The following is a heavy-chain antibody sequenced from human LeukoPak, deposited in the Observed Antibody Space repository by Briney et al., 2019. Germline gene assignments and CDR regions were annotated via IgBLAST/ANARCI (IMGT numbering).Heavy chain of an antibody. V-gene: IGHV4-4*07. D-gene: IGHD2-2*01. CDR1: GGSISSYY. CDR3: ARDYPSLYCSSTSCHSINYYYYYMDV. CDR2: IYTSGST. J-gene: IGHJ6*03. Sequence: PSETLSLTCTVSGGSISSYYWSWIRQPPGKGLEWIGRIYTSGSTNYNPSLKSRVTISVDTSKNQFSLKLSSVTAADTAVYYCARDYPSLYCSSTSCHSINYYYYYMDVWGKGTTVTVSS.